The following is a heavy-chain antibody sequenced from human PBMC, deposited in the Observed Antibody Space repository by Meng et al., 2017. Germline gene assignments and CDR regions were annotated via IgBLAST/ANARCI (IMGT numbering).Heavy chain of an antibody. D-gene: IGHD4-17*01. Sequence: RGRSGAAVKKPGAQVKVSCKASGYTFTSYGISQVRQAPGQGLEWMGWISAYNGNTNYAQKLQGRVTMTTDTSTSTAYMELRSLRSDDTAVYYCAGGGSRYYGDYNWYFDLWGRGTLVTVSS. CDR1: GYTFTSYG. J-gene: IGHJ2*01. CDR3: AGGGSRYYGDYNWYFDL. CDR2: ISAYNGNT. V-gene: IGHV1-18*01.